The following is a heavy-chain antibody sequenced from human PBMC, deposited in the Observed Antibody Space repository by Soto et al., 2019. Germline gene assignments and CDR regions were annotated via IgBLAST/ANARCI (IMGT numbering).Heavy chain of an antibody. CDR2: INHSGST. Sequence: SETLSLTCAVYGGSFSGYYWSWIRKQPGKGLEWIGEINHSGSTNYNPSLKSRVTISVDTSKNQFSLKLSSVTAADTAVYYCGRDRYSSSWHYYYYGMDVWGQGTTVTVSS. J-gene: IGHJ6*02. CDR3: GRDRYSSSWHYYYYGMDV. CDR1: GGSFSGYY. D-gene: IGHD6-13*01. V-gene: IGHV4-34*01.